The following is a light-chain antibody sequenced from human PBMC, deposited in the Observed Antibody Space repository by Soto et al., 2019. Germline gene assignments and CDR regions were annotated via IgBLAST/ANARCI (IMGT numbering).Light chain of an antibody. J-gene: IGLJ2*01. CDR1: SSDLSDYNY. Sequence: QSALTQPASVSGSPGRSITSSCTATSSDLSDYNYVSWYQQHPGKAPKLIIYEVSNRPLGASNRFSGSNSGNTASLTISGLQAEDEADYYCSSYTSSSVVFGGGTQLTVL. CDR3: SSYTSSSVV. CDR2: EVS. V-gene: IGLV2-14*01.